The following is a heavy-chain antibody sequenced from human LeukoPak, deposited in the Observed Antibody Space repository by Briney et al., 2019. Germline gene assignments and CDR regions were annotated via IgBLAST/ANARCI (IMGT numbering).Heavy chain of an antibody. D-gene: IGHD6-19*01. CDR1: GFTFSSKF. V-gene: IGHV3-53*01. J-gene: IGHJ4*02. CDR3: AGGYSSGWYDFDY. Sequence: GGSLRLSCAASGFTFSSKFMSWVRQAPGKGLEWLSVIYSGGSTYYADSVKGRFSLSRDNSRNTLYLQMNNLRAEDTAVYFCAGGYSSGWYDFDYWGQGVLVTVSS. CDR2: IYSGGST.